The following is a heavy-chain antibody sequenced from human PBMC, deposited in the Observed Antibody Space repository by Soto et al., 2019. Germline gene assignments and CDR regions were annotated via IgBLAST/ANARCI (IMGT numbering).Heavy chain of an antibody. J-gene: IGHJ3*02. D-gene: IGHD2-21*02. CDR2: IYRGGST. CDR3: AGRSDFEAFDI. CDR1: GFTVSNNY. V-gene: IGHV3-66*01. Sequence: EVQLVESGGGLVQPGGSLRLSCAGSGFTVSNNYMSWVRQAPGKGLEWVSLIYRGGSTYYADSVKGRFTISRDNSKNTRYLQMDSLRAENTAVYYCAGRSDFEAFDIWGQGTMVTVSS.